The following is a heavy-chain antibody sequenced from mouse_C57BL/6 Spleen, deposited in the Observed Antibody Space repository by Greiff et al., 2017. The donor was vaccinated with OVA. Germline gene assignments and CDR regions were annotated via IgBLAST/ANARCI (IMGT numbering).Heavy chain of an antibody. V-gene: IGHV1-50*01. J-gene: IGHJ3*01. Sequence: QVQLKQPGAELVKPGASVKLSCKASGYTFTSYWMQWVKQRPGQGLEWIGEIDPSDSYTNYNQKFKGKATLTVDTSSSTAYMQLSSLPSEDSAVYYCAPLDMFAYWGQGTLVTVSA. CDR2: IDPSDSYT. CDR3: APLDMFAY. CDR1: GYTFTSYW.